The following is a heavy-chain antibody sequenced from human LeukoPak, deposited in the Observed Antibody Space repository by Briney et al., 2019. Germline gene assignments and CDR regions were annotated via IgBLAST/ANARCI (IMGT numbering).Heavy chain of an antibody. CDR3: ARDYDSSGYSPPFDY. J-gene: IGHJ4*02. V-gene: IGHV3-30-3*01. CDR1: GFTFSSYA. Sequence: GGSLRLSCAASGFTFSSYAMHWVRQAPGKGLEWVAVISYDGGNKYYADSVKGRFTISRDNSKNTLYLQMNSLRAEDTAVYYCARDYDSSGYSPPFDYWGQGTLVTVSS. CDR2: ISYDGGNK. D-gene: IGHD3-22*01.